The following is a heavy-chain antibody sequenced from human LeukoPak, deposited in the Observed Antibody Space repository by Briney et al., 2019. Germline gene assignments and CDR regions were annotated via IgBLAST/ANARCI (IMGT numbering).Heavy chain of an antibody. CDR3: ARLGIWEVAGKGY. J-gene: IGHJ4*02. D-gene: IGHD6-19*01. Sequence: SETLSLTCAVYGGSFSGYYWSWIRQPPGKGLEWIGEINHSGSTNYNPSLKSRVTISVDTSKNQFSLKLSSVTAADTAVYYCARLGIWEVAGKGYWGQGTLVTVSS. V-gene: IGHV4-34*01. CDR1: GGSFSGYY. CDR2: INHSGST.